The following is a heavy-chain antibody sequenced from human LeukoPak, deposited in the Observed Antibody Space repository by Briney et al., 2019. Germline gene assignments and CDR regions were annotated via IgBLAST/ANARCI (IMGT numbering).Heavy chain of an antibody. CDR2: ISAYNGNT. Sequence: GASVKVSCKASGYTFTSYGISWVRQAPGQGLEWMGWISAYNGNTNYAQKFQGRVTMTRDTSISTAYMELSRLRSDDTAVYYCARGGVWFGPPDAFDIWGQGTMVTVSS. V-gene: IGHV1-18*01. D-gene: IGHD3-10*01. J-gene: IGHJ3*02. CDR3: ARGGVWFGPPDAFDI. CDR1: GYTFTSYG.